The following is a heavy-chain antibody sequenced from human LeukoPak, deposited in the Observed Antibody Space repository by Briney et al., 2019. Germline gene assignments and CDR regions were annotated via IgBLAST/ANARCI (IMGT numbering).Heavy chain of an antibody. J-gene: IGHJ4*02. V-gene: IGHV1-18*01. CDR1: GFTFTSYG. Sequence: GASVKVSCKASGFTFTSYGISWVRQAPGQGLEWTGWISAYNGNTNYAQKLQGRVTMTTGTSTSTASMELRSLRSDDTAVYYCARDVWFGERNFDYWGQGTLVTVSS. CDR2: ISAYNGNT. D-gene: IGHD3-10*01. CDR3: ARDVWFGERNFDY.